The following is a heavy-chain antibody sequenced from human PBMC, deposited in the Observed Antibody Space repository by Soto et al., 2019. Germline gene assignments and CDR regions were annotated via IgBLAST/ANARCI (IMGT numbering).Heavy chain of an antibody. J-gene: IGHJ6*02. Sequence: EVQLVESGGGFIYPGGSLRLSCAASGLTISNAWMNWVRQAPGKGLEWVGRIKTNTEGGTTDYAAAVKGRFTVSRDDSKNTLYLQMNMLKTEDTAVYYCTTGSVEGVWGRGTTVTVSS. D-gene: IGHD2-15*01. CDR2: IKTNTEGGTT. CDR3: TTGSVEGV. CDR1: GLTISNAW. V-gene: IGHV3-15*07.